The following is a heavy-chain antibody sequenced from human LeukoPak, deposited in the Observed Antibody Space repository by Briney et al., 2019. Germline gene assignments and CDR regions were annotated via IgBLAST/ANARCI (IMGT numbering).Heavy chain of an antibody. J-gene: IGHJ6*04. CDR2: ISSSGSTI. Sequence: GGSLRLSCAASGFTLSTYAMSWVRQAPGKGLEWVSYISSSGSTIYYADSVKGRFTISRDNAKNSLYLQMNSLRAEDTAVYYCAELGITMIGGVWGKGTTVTISS. D-gene: IGHD3-10*02. CDR1: GFTLSTYA. V-gene: IGHV3-48*03. CDR3: AELGITMIGGV.